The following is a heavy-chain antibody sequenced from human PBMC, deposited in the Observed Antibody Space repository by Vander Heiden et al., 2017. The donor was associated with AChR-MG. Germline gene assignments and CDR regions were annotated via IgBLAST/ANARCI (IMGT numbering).Heavy chain of an antibody. Sequence: EVQLLEPGGGLVQPGGSLRHSCAPSGVTVSSYAMSAVRQAPGRGLEWVSAISGSGGSTYYADSVKCRFTISRDNSKNTLYLQMNSLRAEDTAVYYCAKDWGGDIWGQGTMVTVSS. CDR3: AKDWGGDI. CDR2: ISGSGGST. V-gene: IGHV3-23*01. CDR1: GVTVSSYA. D-gene: IGHD3-10*01. J-gene: IGHJ3*02.